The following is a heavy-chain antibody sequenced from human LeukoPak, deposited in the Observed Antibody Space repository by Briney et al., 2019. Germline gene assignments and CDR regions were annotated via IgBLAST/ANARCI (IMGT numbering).Heavy chain of an antibody. D-gene: IGHD3-22*01. J-gene: IGHJ3*02. V-gene: IGHV3-74*01. CDR2: INSDGSST. CDR3: ARGYYYDSSGYRAFDI. Sequence: GGSLRLSCAASGFTFSSYWMHWVRQAPGKGLVWVSRINSDGSSTNYADSVKGRFTISRGNAKNTLYLQMNSLRAEDTAVYYCARGYYYDSSGYRAFDIWGQGTMVTVSS. CDR1: GFTFSSYW.